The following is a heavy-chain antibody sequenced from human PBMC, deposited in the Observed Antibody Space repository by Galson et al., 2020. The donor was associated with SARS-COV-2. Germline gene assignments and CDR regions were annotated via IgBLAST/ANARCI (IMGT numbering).Heavy chain of an antibody. Sequence: KMSGPTLVKPTQTLTLTCTFSGFSLTSSEVAVGWVRQPPGKALEWLALIYWDDDKRYSPSLRSRLTITKDTSKNQVVLTVTNVDPVDIATYYCTHRRRLPTVDYGMDVWGQGTTVTVSS. J-gene: IGHJ6*02. CDR1: GFSLTSSEVA. V-gene: IGHV2-5*02. CDR3: THRRRLPTVDYGMDV. D-gene: IGHD2-2*01. CDR2: IYWDDDK.